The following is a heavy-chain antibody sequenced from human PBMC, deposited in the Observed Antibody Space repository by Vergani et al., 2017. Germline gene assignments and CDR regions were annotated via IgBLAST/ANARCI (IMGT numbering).Heavy chain of an antibody. CDR1: GYSISRGYY. V-gene: IGHV4-38-2*02. J-gene: IGHJ4*02. D-gene: IGHD2-2*01. CDR3: ARGGYCSSTSCHPWGH. Sequence: QVQLQESGPGLVKPSETLSLTCSVSGYSISRGYYWGWIRQPPGKGLEWIATVFHSGGAYYNPSLRRRVTISVETSKNQFSLRLTTLTAADTAVYYCARGGYCSSTSCHPWGHWGQGTLVTVSS. CDR2: VFHSGGA.